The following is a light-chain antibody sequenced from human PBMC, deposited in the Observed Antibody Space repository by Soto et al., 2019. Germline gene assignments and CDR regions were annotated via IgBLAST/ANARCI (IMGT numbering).Light chain of an antibody. CDR2: AAS. CDR1: QSIGKH. Sequence: DIQMTQSPSSLSASVGDRVTITCRASQSIGKHLNWYQQKPGKAPKFLIYAASSLQSGVPSRFSGSGSGTEFTLTISNLQPADFATYYCQQYENYWTLGQGTKVDIK. V-gene: IGKV1-39*01. J-gene: IGKJ1*01. CDR3: QQYENYWT.